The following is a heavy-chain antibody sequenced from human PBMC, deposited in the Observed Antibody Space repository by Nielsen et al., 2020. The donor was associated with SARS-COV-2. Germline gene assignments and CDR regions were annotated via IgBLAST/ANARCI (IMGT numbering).Heavy chain of an antibody. CDR2: IGGNSRNI. J-gene: IGHJ6*02. V-gene: IGHV3-48*03. CDR3: ARGSGRGVAYYYYYGMDV. Sequence: GESLKISCAASGFPFSSYEMNWVRQAPGKALEWLSYIGGNSRNIFYADSVKGRFTISRDNAENSLSLQMNSLRAEDTAVYYCARGSGRGVAYYYYYGMDVWGQGTTVTVSS. CDR1: GFPFSSYE. D-gene: IGHD3-10*01.